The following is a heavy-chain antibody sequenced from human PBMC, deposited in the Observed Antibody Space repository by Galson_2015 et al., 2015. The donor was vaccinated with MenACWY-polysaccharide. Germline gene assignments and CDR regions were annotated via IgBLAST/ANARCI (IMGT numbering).Heavy chain of an antibody. CDR3: ARRIDIVATNWFDP. D-gene: IGHD5-12*01. Sequence: ETLSLTCTVSGGSISSSSYYWGWIRQPPGKGLEWIGSIYYSGSTYYNPSLKSRVTISVDTSKNQSSLKLSSVTAADTAVYYCARRIDIVATNWFDPWGQGTLVTVSS. V-gene: IGHV4-39*01. CDR2: IYYSGST. CDR1: GGSISSSSYY. J-gene: IGHJ5*02.